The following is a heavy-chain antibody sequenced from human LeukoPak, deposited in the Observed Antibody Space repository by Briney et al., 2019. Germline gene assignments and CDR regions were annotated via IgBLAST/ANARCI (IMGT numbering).Heavy chain of an antibody. CDR1: GFTFSGYD. CDR3: ARDQRSPDSSGYLASDY. D-gene: IGHD3-22*01. Sequence: PGGSLRLSCAASGFTFSGYDMSWVRQAPGKGLEWVSYTSSSSSTIYYADSVKSRFTISRDNAKNSLYLQMNSLRAEDTAVYYCARDQRSPDSSGYLASDYWGQGTLVTVSS. V-gene: IGHV3-48*04. J-gene: IGHJ4*02. CDR2: TSSSSSTI.